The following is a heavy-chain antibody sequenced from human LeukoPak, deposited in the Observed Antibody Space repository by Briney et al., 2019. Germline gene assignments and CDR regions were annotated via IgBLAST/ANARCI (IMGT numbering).Heavy chain of an antibody. Sequence: GRSLRLSCAASGFTFSTYSIHWVRQAPGKGLEWVAVISYDGTNKYYADSVKGRFTISRDNSKNTLYLQMKSLRAEDTAVYYCARAIPTDYYDGSPPLDYWGQGTLVTVSS. CDR3: ARAIPTDYYDGSPPLDY. CDR1: GFTFSTYS. J-gene: IGHJ4*02. CDR2: ISYDGTNK. V-gene: IGHV3-30-3*01. D-gene: IGHD3-22*01.